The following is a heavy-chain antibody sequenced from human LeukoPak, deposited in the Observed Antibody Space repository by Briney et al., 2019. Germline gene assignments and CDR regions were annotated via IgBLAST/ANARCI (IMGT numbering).Heavy chain of an antibody. D-gene: IGHD3-3*01. CDR3: ARDTGVDFWSGWYFHY. CDR1: GFTFSIYA. Sequence: GGSLRLSCAASGFTFSIYAMHWVRQAPGKGLEWVAVISYDGTNEYYADSVKGRFTISRDNSKNTLYLQMNSLRAEDTAVYYCARDTGVDFWSGWYFHYWGQGTLVTVSS. J-gene: IGHJ4*02. V-gene: IGHV3-30*01. CDR2: ISYDGTNE.